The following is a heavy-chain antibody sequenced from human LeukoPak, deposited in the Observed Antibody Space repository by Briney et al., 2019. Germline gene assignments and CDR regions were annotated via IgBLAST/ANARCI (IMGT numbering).Heavy chain of an antibody. CDR2: ISWNSGSI. V-gene: IGHV3-9*01. Sequence: GRSLRLSCAASGFTFDDYAMHWVRQAPGKGLECVSGISWNSGSIGYADSVKGRFTISRDNAKNSLYLQMNSLRAEDTALYYCAKVKAYSGWNYFDYWGQGTLVTVSS. CDR3: AKVKAYSGWNYFDY. J-gene: IGHJ4*02. D-gene: IGHD6-19*01. CDR1: GFTFDDYA.